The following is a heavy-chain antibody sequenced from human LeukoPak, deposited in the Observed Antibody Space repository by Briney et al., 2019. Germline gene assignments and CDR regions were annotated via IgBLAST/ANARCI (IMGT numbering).Heavy chain of an antibody. CDR3: ARDGSSSPPYYYYGMDV. CDR2: IYYSGST. Sequence: PSQTLSLTCTVSGGSISSGDYYWSWIRQPPGKGLEWIGYIYYSGSTNYNPSLKSRVTISVDTSKNQFSLKLSPVTAADTAVYYCARDGSSSPPYYYYGMDVWGQGTTVTVSS. CDR1: GGSISSGDYY. J-gene: IGHJ6*02. D-gene: IGHD6-6*01. V-gene: IGHV4-61*08.